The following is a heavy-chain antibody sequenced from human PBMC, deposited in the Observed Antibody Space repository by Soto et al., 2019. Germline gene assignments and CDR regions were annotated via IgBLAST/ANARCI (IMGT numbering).Heavy chain of an antibody. CDR2: ISGSGGST. Sequence: PGGSLRLSCAASGFTFSSYAMSWVRQAPGKGLEWVSAISGSGGSTYYADSVKGRFTISRDNSKNTLYLQMNSLRAEDTAVYYCAKDRRDIVVVVAATRFSGYYYMDVWGKGTTVTVSS. V-gene: IGHV3-23*01. CDR1: GFTFSSYA. CDR3: AKDRRDIVVVVAATRFSGYYYMDV. D-gene: IGHD2-15*01. J-gene: IGHJ6*03.